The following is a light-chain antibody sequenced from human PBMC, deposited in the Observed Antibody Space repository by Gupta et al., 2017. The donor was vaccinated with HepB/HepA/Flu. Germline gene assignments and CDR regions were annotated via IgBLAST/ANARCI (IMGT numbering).Light chain of an antibody. CDR2: EVN. Sequence: QSALTQPPSASGSPGQSVTISCTGTSSDVGGYKYVSWYQQHPGKAPKLMIYEVNKRPSGVPDRFSGSKSGNTASLTVSGRQAEDETDYYGSSYAGSNNWVFGGGTKLTVL. J-gene: IGLJ3*02. CDR1: SSDVGGYKY. V-gene: IGLV2-8*01. CDR3: SSYAGSNNWV.